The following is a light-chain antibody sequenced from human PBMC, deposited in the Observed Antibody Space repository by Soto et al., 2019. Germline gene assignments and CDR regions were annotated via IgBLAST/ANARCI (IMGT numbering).Light chain of an antibody. Sequence: EIVLTQSPGTLSLSPGERATLSCRASQSVSNNYLAWYQQKPGQAPRLLIYGASSRATGIPDRFSGSGSGTEFTLTISSLQSEDFAVYYCQQYQNLWTFGQGTKVDI. V-gene: IGKV3-20*01. CDR3: QQYQNLWT. CDR2: GAS. J-gene: IGKJ1*01. CDR1: QSVSNNY.